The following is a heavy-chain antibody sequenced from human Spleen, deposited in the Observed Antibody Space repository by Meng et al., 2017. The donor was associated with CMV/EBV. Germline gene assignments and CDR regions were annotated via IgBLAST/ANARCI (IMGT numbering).Heavy chain of an antibody. CDR1: RFTFRTFA. J-gene: IGHJ4*02. V-gene: IGHV3-23*01. CDR3: AKAFSSSWYREYYDF. D-gene: IGHD6-13*01. Sequence: RFTFRTFAMSWVRQAPGKGLEWVAAITATSGSTYHADSVKGRFTISRDNSKNTLFLQMNSLRAEDTAIYYCAKAFSSSWYREYYDFWGQGTLVTVSS. CDR2: ITATSGST.